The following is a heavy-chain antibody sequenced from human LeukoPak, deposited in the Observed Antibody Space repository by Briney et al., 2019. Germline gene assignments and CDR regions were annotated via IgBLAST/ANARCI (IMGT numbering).Heavy chain of an antibody. V-gene: IGHV4-59*11. CDR2: IYYDGRT. J-gene: IGHJ4*02. Sequence: SETLSLTCTVSGGSTSGRYWTWIRQPPGKGLEWIGYIYYDGRTNYNPSFKSRVIISLDTSNNQFSLNLKSVTAAGTAAYYCASRVKYGYSDYWGQGSLVGVSS. CDR3: ASRVKYGYSDY. CDR1: GGSTSGRY. D-gene: IGHD3-22*01.